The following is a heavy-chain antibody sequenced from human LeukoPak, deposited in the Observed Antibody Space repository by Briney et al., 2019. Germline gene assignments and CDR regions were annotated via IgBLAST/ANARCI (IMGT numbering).Heavy chain of an antibody. CDR3: ARERYSSATVFDY. CDR1: GFTVSSNY. D-gene: IGHD6-19*01. V-gene: IGHV3-53*01. CDR2: ISDGGST. Sequence: GGSLRLSCAASGFTVSSNYMSWVRQAPGKGLEWVSVISDGGSTSYADSVKGRFTISRDNAKNTLYLQMNSLRAEDTAVYYCARERYSSATVFDYWGQGTLVTVSS. J-gene: IGHJ4*02.